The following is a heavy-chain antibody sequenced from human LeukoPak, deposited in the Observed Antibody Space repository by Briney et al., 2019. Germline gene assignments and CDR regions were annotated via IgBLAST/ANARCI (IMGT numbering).Heavy chain of an antibody. Sequence: ASVKVSCKASGYTFTSYDMNWVRQATGQGLEWMGLMNPKSGDTGYAQKFQGRVTMTRNTSITTAYMELSSLRSEDTAVYYCATGPSVCSSTTCYNYMDVWGKGTTVTVSS. D-gene: IGHD2-2*02. V-gene: IGHV1-8*01. J-gene: IGHJ6*03. CDR1: GYTFTSYD. CDR2: MNPKSGDT. CDR3: ATGPSVCSSTTCYNYMDV.